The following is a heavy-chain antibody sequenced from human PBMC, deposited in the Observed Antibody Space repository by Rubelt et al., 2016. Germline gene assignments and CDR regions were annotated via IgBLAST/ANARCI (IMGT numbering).Heavy chain of an antibody. CDR2: IYYSGST. J-gene: IGHJ4*02. D-gene: IGHD1-26*01. Sequence: GLEWIGYIYYSGSTYYNPSLKSRVTISVDTSKNQFSLKLSSVTAADTAVYYCARDGGYSGSYEGARYFDYWGQGTLVTVSS. V-gene: IGHV4-30-2*04. CDR3: ARDGGYSGSYEGARYFDY.